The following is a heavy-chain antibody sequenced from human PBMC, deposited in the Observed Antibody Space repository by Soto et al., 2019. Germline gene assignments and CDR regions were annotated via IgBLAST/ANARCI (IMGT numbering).Heavy chain of an antibody. CDR2: INTRGGTT. D-gene: IGHD4-17*01. CDR1: GYTLTRFY. Sequence: QVQLVQSGAEVRKPGASVRLSCKASGYTLTRFYLHWVRQAPGQGLEWMGIINTRGGTTAYAHKFRGRLTVTRDTSTSTVYMELSNLRSEDTAIYYCARGPDDSDVPRWDYWGQGTRVTVSS. V-gene: IGHV1-46*01. J-gene: IGHJ4*02. CDR3: ARGPDDSDVPRWDY.